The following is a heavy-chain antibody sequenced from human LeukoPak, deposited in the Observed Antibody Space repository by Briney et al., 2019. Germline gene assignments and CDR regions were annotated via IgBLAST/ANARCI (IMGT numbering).Heavy chain of an antibody. V-gene: IGHV3-30-3*01. Sequence: GGSLRLSCAASGFTFSSYAMHWVRQAPGKGLEWVAVISYDGSNKYYADSVKGRFTISRDNSKNTLYLQMNSLRAEDTAVYYCARGRGYCSSTSCRYYYYGMDVWGQGTTVTVTS. CDR2: ISYDGSNK. CDR3: ARGRGYCSSTSCRYYYYGMDV. CDR1: GFTFSSYA. D-gene: IGHD2-2*01. J-gene: IGHJ6*02.